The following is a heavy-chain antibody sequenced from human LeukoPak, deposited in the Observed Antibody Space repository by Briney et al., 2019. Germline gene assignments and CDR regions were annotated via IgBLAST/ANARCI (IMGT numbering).Heavy chain of an antibody. V-gene: IGHV3-30*02. CDR2: IRFGGSND. Sequence: GGSLRLSCEGSGFIFSNYGIHWVRQAPGKGLEWVAFIRFGGSNDYYADSVRGRFTISRDNSKNSLFLQMNSLRAEDTAVYYCAKDPFSYYYYYMDVWGKGTTVTVSS. J-gene: IGHJ6*03. CDR3: AKDPFSYYYYYMDV. CDR1: GFIFSNYG.